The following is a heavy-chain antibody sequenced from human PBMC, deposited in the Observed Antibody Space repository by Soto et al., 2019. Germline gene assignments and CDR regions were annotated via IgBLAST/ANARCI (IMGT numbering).Heavy chain of an antibody. CDR3: VRGQWLPRAEN. V-gene: IGHV4-34*01. CDR1: GGSLNSYF. Sequence: QVQLQQWGAGLLKPSETLSLTCVVYGGSLNSYFWTWIRQPPGKGLEWIGEINHSGTSNYNPSLKGRATISIDMSENQFSLRLTSVTDADTAVYYCVRGQWLPRAENWGQGTLVTVSS. J-gene: IGHJ4*02. CDR2: INHSGTS. D-gene: IGHD6-19*01.